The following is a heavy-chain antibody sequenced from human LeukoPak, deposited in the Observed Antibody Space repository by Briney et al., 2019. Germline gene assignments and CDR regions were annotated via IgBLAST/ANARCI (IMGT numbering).Heavy chain of an antibody. CDR1: GGSFSGYY. V-gene: IGHV4-34*01. Sequence: SETLSLTCAVYGGSFSGYYWSWIRQPPGKGLEWIGEINHSGSTNYNPSLKSRVTISVDTSKNQFSLKLSSVTAADTAVYNCARGGSVHYFDYWGQGTLVTVSS. CDR2: INHSGST. CDR3: ARGGSVHYFDY. D-gene: IGHD1-26*01. J-gene: IGHJ4*02.